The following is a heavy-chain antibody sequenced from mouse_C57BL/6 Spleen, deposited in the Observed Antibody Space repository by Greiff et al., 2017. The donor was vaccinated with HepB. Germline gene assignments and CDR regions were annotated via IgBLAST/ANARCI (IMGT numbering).Heavy chain of an antibody. V-gene: IGHV14-4*01. J-gene: IGHJ3*01. D-gene: IGHD1-1*02. CDR1: GFNIKDDY. Sequence: EVQLQQSGAELVRPGASVKLSCTASGFNIKDDYTHWVKQRPEQGLEWIGWIDPENGDTEYASKFQGKATITADTSSNTAYLQLSSLTSEDTAVYYCTTGWSTWDAYWGQGTLVTVSA. CDR2: IDPENGDT. CDR3: TTGWSTWDAY.